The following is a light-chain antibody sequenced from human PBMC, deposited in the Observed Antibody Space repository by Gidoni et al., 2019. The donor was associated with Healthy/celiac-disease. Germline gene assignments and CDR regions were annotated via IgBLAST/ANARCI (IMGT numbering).Light chain of an antibody. CDR2: HAS. CDR1: QSVSSY. CDR3: QQRSNWPYT. J-gene: IGKJ2*01. V-gene: IGKV3-11*01. Sequence: IGFTQSPATPPSSPGASATLSCRASQSVSSYLAWYQQNPGQAPRLLIYHASNRATGIPARFSGSGSGTDFTLNISRLEPEDFGVYYCQQRSNWPYTFGQGTKLEIK.